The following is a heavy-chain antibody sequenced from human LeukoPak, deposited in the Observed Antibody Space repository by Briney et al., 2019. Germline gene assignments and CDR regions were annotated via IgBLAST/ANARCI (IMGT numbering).Heavy chain of an antibody. D-gene: IGHD1-26*01. Sequence: SVKVSCKASGGTFSSYAISWVRQAPGQGLEWMGGIIPIFGTANYAQKFQGRVTITTDESTSTAYMELSSLRPEDTAVYYCARASGIVGATSFFYFDYWGQGTLVTVSS. J-gene: IGHJ4*02. CDR3: ARASGIVGATSFFYFDY. CDR2: IIPIFGTA. V-gene: IGHV1-69*05. CDR1: GGTFSSYA.